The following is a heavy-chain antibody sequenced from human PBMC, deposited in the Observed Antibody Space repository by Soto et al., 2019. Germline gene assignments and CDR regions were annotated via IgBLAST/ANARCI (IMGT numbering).Heavy chain of an antibody. V-gene: IGHV1-18*04. CDR3: ARGSLVITAPPDY. CDR2: ISAYNGNT. J-gene: IGHJ4*02. D-gene: IGHD1-20*01. Sequence: QVQVVQSGAEVKKPGASVKVSCNVSGYTFTSYGINRVRQAPGQGLEWMGWISAYNGNTIYAENLQGRVTMTTDTSTSTAYMELRGLTSDDTALYSCARGSLVITAPPDYWGQGTLVTVSS. CDR1: GYTFTSYG.